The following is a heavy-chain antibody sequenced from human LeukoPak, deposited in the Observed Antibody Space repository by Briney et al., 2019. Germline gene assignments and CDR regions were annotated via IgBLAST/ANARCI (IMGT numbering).Heavy chain of an antibody. CDR3: ARAFDSSGYYAPQHYFDY. J-gene: IGHJ4*02. D-gene: IGHD3-22*01. CDR2: INPSGGST. CDR1: GYTFTRFY. V-gene: IGHV1-46*03. Sequence: ASVKVSCKASGYTFTRFYMHWVRQAPGQGLEWMGIINPSGGSTSYTQKFQGRATMTRDTSTTTVYMELSSLRSEDTAVYYCARAFDSSGYYAPQHYFDYWGQGTPVTVSS.